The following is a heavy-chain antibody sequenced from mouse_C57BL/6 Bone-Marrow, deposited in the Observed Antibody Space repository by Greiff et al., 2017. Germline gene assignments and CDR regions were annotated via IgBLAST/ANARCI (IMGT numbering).Heavy chain of an antibody. V-gene: IGHV1-80*01. CDR3: GGRTFITIGAFAY. Sequence: QVQLQQSGAELVKPGASVKISCKASDYAFRSYWMNWVKQTPGKGLEWIGQIYPADGDTNYNGTFKGKSTLTADKSSSTAYMQLSSLTSEDSAVYFCGGRTFITIGAFAYWGQGTLVTVSA. J-gene: IGHJ3*01. D-gene: IGHD1-1*02. CDR2: IYPADGDT. CDR1: DYAFRSYW.